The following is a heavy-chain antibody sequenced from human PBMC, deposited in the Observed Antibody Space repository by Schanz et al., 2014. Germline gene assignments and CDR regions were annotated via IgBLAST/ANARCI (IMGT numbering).Heavy chain of an antibody. CDR3: AKEESPPSLVDY. V-gene: IGHV3-30*04. CDR1: GFTVRSYA. Sequence: QVQLVESGGGVVQPGRSLRLSCAASGFTVRSYAMHWVRQAPGKGLEWVAAISYDGSNQYYTDSVKGRFTVSRDNSKNTVYLQMNSLRADDTAVYYCAKEESPPSLVDYWGQGTLVTVSS. CDR2: ISYDGSNQ. J-gene: IGHJ4*02.